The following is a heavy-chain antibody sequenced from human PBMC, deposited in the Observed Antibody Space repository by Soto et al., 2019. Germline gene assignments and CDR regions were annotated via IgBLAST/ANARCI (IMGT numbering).Heavy chain of an antibody. D-gene: IGHD1-1*01. J-gene: IGHJ3*01. CDR3: ASWHEREHAYDV. CDR1: GLTVSGKKY. Sequence: GGSLRLSCAAFGLTVSGKKYVAWVRQAPGKGLEWVSALYDVDGTFYADSVKGRFTTSSDSSKTTVYLQMNGLRPDDTAVYYCASWHEREHAYDVWGRGTTVTVSS. V-gene: IGHV3-53*01. CDR2: LYDVDGT.